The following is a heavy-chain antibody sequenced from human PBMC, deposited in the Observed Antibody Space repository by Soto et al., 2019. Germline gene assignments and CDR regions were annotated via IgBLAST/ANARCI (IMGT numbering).Heavy chain of an antibody. CDR1: GFTFSNYA. J-gene: IGHJ6*02. D-gene: IGHD6-13*01. V-gene: IGHV3-64D*06. Sequence: PGGSLRLSCSASGFTFSNYAMHWVRQAPGKGLEYISAIDNKGDTTYYADSVKGRFTISRDNSKNTLSLQMSSLRPEDTAVYYCVKRIAAYGMDVWGQGTTGTVSS. CDR2: IDNKGDTT. CDR3: VKRIAAYGMDV.